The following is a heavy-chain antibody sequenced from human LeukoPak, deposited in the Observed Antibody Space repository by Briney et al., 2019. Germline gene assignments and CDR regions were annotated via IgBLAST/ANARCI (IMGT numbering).Heavy chain of an antibody. V-gene: IGHV4-59*01. D-gene: IGHD3-16*01. J-gene: IGHJ3*02. CDR3: ARARVKVGSAFDI. CDR2: IYYSGST. Sequence: SETLSLTCTVSGGSISSYYWSWIRQPPGKGLEWIGYIYYSGSTNYNPSLKSRVTISVDTSKNQFSLKLSSVTAADTAVYYCARARVKVGSAFDIWGQGTMVTVSS. CDR1: GGSISSYY.